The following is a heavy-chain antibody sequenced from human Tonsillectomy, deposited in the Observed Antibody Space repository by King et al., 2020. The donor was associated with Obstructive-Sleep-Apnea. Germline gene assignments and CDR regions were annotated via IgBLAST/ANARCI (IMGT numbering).Heavy chain of an antibody. J-gene: IGHJ2*01. CDR2: IFHSGST. CDR1: GYSISSGYD. D-gene: IGHD4-17*01. CDR3: ARHYGDYAGYFDL. V-gene: IGHV4-38-2*02. Sequence: QLQESGPGLVKPSETLSLTCTVSGYSISSGYDWGWIRQPPGKGLEGIGSIFHSGSTYYNPSLKSRVTTSLDTSKNQFSLKLSSVTAADTAVYYCARHYGDYAGYFDLWGRGTLVTVSS.